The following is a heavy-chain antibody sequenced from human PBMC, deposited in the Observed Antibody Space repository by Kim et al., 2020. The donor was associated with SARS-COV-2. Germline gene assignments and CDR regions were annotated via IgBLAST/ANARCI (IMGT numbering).Heavy chain of an antibody. J-gene: IGHJ5*02. CDR3: ASHYSSSSDGDWFDP. V-gene: IGHV4-59*08. D-gene: IGHD6-13*01. Sequence: PSLKSRVTISVDTSKTQFALKLSSVTAADTAVYYCASHYSSSSDGDWFDPWGQGTLVTVSS.